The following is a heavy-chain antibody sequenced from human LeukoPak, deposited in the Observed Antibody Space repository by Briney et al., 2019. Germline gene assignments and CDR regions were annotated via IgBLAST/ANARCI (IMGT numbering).Heavy chain of an antibody. D-gene: IGHD5-24*01. CDR1: GYTLTSYD. CDR2: MNPNSGNT. CDR3: ARIARGAGDGYNFFY. V-gene: IGHV1-8*01. Sequence: GASVKVSCKASGYTLTSYDINWVRQATGQGLEWMGWMNPNSGNTGYAQKFQGRVTMTRNTSISTAYMELSSLRSEDTAVYYCARIARGAGDGYNFFYWGQGTLVTVSS. J-gene: IGHJ4*02.